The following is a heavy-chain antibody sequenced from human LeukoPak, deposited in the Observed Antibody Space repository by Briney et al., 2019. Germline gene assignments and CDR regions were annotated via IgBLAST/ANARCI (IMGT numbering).Heavy chain of an antibody. D-gene: IGHD3-16*02. CDR2: ISAYNGNT. V-gene: IGHV1-18*01. CDR3: ARDRDYDYVWGSYRLDAFDI. Sequence: ASVKVSCKASGYTFTSYGISWVRQAPGQGLEWMGWISAYNGNTNYAQKLQGRVTMTTDTSTSTAYMELRSLRSDDTAVYYCARDRDYDYVWGSYRLDAFDIWGQGTMVTVSS. J-gene: IGHJ3*02. CDR1: GYTFTSYG.